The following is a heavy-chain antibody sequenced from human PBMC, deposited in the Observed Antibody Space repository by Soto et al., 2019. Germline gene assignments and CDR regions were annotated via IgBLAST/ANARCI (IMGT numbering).Heavy chain of an antibody. CDR2: ISSSSSTK. V-gene: IGHV3-48*01. Sequence: GGSLRLSCAASGFTFSSYSMNWVRQAPGKGLEWVSYISSSSSTKYYADSVKGRFTISRDNAKNSLYLQVNSLRAEDTAVYYCARDKRDLRFLEWSYYFDYWGQGTLVTVSS. CDR1: GFTFSSYS. J-gene: IGHJ4*02. D-gene: IGHD3-3*01. CDR3: ARDKRDLRFLEWSYYFDY.